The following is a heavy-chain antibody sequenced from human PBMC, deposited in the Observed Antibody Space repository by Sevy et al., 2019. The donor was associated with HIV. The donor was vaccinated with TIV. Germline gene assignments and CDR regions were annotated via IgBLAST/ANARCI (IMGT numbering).Heavy chain of an antibody. D-gene: IGHD3-3*01. CDR1: GFTFSSYW. CDR2: IKQDGSEK. Sequence: GGSLRLSCAASGFTFSSYWMSWVRQAPGKGLEWVANIKQDGSEKYYVDSVKGRFTISRDNAKNLLYLQMNSLRAEDTAVYYCAREWGGGYDFWSGYYTAFDIWGQGTMVTVSS. V-gene: IGHV3-7*03. J-gene: IGHJ3*02. CDR3: AREWGGGYDFWSGYYTAFDI.